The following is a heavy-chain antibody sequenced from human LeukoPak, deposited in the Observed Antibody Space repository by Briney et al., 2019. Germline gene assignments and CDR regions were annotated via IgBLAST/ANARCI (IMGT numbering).Heavy chain of an antibody. V-gene: IGHV4-59*01. CDR2: IYYSGST. J-gene: IGHJ5*02. Sequence: SETLSLACTVSGGSIGNYCWSWIRQPPGKGLEWIGNIYYSGSTNYNPSLKSRVTISVDTSKNQFSLKLNSVTAADTAVYYCATQRGNSGNYLNWFGPWGQGILVTVSS. D-gene: IGHD1-26*01. CDR1: GGSIGNYC. CDR3: ATQRGNSGNYLNWFGP.